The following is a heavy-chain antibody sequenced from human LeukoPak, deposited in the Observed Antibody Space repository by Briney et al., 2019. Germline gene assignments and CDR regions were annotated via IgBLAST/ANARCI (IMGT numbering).Heavy chain of an antibody. D-gene: IGHD2-21*02. V-gene: IGHV1-69*02. Sequence: ASVKVSCKASGGTFSSYTISWMRQAPGQGLERMGRIIPILGIANYAQKFQGRVTITADKSTSTAYMELSSLRSEDTAVYYCARARSCGGDCYSDDYWGQGTLVTVSS. J-gene: IGHJ4*02. CDR2: IIPILGIA. CDR1: GGTFSSYT. CDR3: ARARSCGGDCYSDDY.